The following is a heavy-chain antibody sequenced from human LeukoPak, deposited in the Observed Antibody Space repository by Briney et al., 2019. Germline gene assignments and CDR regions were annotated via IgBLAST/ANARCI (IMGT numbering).Heavy chain of an antibody. V-gene: IGHV1-46*03. D-gene: IGHD3-10*01. Sequence: ASVKVSCKASGYTFTSYYMHWVRQAPGQGLEWMGIINPSGGATRYAQKFQGRVTMTRDTSTSTVYMELSSLRSEDTAIYYCARGGGITMPRGVPRSAEYFQHWGQGTLVTVSS. CDR1: GYTFTSYY. J-gene: IGHJ1*01. CDR3: ARGGGITMPRGVPRSAEYFQH. CDR2: INPSGGAT.